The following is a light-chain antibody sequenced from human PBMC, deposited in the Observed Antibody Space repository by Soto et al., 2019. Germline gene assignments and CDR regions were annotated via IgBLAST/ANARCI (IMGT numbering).Light chain of an antibody. J-gene: IGKJ5*01. CDR2: DTS. V-gene: IGKV3-15*01. CDR1: QSVSIH. CDR3: QQYSNWPPIT. Sequence: EIVWTQPPGTLSLSPGERATLSCRASQSVSIHLAWYQQKPGQAPRLLIYDTSTRATGIPARFSGSGSGTEFTLTISSLQSEDFAVYYCQQYSNWPPITLGQGTRLEIK.